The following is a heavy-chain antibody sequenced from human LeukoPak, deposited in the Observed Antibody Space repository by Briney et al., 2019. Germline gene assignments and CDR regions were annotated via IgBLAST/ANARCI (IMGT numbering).Heavy chain of an antibody. CDR2: ISGVGTIK. J-gene: IGHJ4*02. V-gene: IGHV3-74*03. CDR3: SRSKFDY. Sequence: GGSLRLSSEPPGFPFSSYWMLWVRQAPGKGLVWVSRISGVGTIKTYADFVRGRVTISRDNTKNILCLQMYSLRVQDTAICFCSRSKFDYWGQGVLVTVSS. CDR1: GFPFSSYW.